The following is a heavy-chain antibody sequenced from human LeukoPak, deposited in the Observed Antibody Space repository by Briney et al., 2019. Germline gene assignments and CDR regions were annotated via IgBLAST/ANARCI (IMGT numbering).Heavy chain of an antibody. J-gene: IGHJ4*02. CDR2: ISSSGSTI. V-gene: IGHV3-11*01. Sequence: GSLRLSCAASGFTFSDYYMSWIRQAPGKGLEWVSYISSSGSTIYYADSVKGRFTISRDNAKNSLYLQMNSLRAEDTAVYYCARDRDRAYSSSWYYFDYWGQGTLVTVSS. CDR1: GFTFSDYY. CDR3: ARDRDRAYSSSWYYFDY. D-gene: IGHD6-13*01.